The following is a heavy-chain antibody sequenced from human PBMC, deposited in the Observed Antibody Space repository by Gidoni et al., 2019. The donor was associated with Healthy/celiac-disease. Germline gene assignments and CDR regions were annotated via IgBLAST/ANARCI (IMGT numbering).Heavy chain of an antibody. CDR2: IDPSDSYT. Sequence: DVQLVQSGAEVHTPGESLMISCKGSGYSFTSYWIRRVRQMPGKGLEWMGRIDPSDSYTNYSPSFQGHVTISADKSISTAYLQWSSLKASDTAMYYCARHPTSMITFGGVIVREDDAFDIWGQGTMVTVSS. D-gene: IGHD3-16*02. J-gene: IGHJ3*02. CDR3: ARHPTSMITFGGVIVREDDAFDI. V-gene: IGHV5-10-1*03. CDR1: GYSFTSYW.